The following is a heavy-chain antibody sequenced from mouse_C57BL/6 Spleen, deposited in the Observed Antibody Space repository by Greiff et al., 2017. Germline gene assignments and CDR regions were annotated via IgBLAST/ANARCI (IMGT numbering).Heavy chain of an antibody. CDR3: ARNGLTGTEGVYYAMDY. CDR2: IYPGDGDT. D-gene: IGHD4-1*01. J-gene: IGHJ4*01. CDR1: GYAFSSSW. Sequence: QVQLQQSGPELVKPGASVKISCKASGYAFSSSWMNWVKQRPGKGLEWIGRIYPGDGDTNYNGKFKGKATLTADKSSSTAYMQLSSLTSEDSAVYFCARNGLTGTEGVYYAMDYWGQGTSVTVSS. V-gene: IGHV1-82*01.